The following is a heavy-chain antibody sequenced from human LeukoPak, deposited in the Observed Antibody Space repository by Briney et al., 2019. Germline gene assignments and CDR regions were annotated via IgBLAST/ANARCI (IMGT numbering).Heavy chain of an antibody. CDR3: ARQATLSGYLFDC. J-gene: IGHJ4*02. Sequence: SETLSLTCTVSGGSISSGSYYWSWIRQPAGKGLEWIGRIYTSGSTNYNPSLKSRVTISVDTSKNQFSLNLSSVTAADTAVYYCARQATLSGYLFDCWGQGTLITVSS. D-gene: IGHD5-12*01. V-gene: IGHV4-61*02. CDR1: GGSISSGSYY. CDR2: IYTSGST.